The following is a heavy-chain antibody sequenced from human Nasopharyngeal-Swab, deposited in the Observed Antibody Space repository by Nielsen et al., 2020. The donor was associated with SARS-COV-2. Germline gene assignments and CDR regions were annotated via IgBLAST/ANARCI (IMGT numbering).Heavy chain of an antibody. J-gene: IGHJ6*02. D-gene: IGHD3-9*01. V-gene: IGHV4-39*02. CDR3: ARESVLRYFDWEYYYYGIDV. Sequence: WIRQPPGKGLEWIGSIYYSGSTYYNPSLKSRVTISVDTSKNQFSLKLSSVTAADTAVYYCARESVLRYFDWEYYYYGIDVWGQGTTVTVSS. CDR2: IYYSGST.